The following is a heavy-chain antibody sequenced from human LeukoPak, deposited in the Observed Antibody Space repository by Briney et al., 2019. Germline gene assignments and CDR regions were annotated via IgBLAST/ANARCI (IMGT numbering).Heavy chain of an antibody. Sequence: PGGSLRLSCTVSGFTVSSNSMSWVRQAPGKGLEWVSFIYSDNTHYSDSVKGRFTISRDNAQKSLYLQMNSLRAEDTAVYYCARDDGGDFNDAFDIWGQGTMVAVSS. CDR3: ARDDGGDFNDAFDI. V-gene: IGHV3-53*01. J-gene: IGHJ3*02. CDR2: IYSDNT. D-gene: IGHD2-21*02. CDR1: GFTVSSNS.